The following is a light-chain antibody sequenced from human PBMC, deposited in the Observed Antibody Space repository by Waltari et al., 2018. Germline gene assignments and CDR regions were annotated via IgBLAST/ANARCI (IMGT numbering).Light chain of an antibody. V-gene: IGKV1-33*01. J-gene: IGKJ4*01. CDR3: HQSRSFPVT. CDR1: QDISNY. Sequence: DIQMTQSPSSLSASVGDRVTITCQASQDISNYLNWYQQKPGKAPKLLIYDASNLETGVPSRFSGSGSGTDFTFTISSLEVEDAAAYYCHQSRSFPVTLGGGTEVEI. CDR2: DAS.